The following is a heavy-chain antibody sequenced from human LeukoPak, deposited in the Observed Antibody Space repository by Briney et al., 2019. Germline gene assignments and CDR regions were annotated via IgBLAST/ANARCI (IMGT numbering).Heavy chain of an antibody. D-gene: IGHD1-20*01. CDR1: GFNLRAYT. CDR2: ISTSSSYI. J-gene: IGHJ4*02. Sequence: GGSLRLSCAASGFNLRAYTMNWVRHAPGTGLEWVSSISTSSSYIYYADSVKGRFTTSRDNAENSLYLQMHSLRVEDTALYYCARDDNWNDKPFDFWGQGTLVTVSS. V-gene: IGHV3-21*01. CDR3: ARDDNWNDKPFDF.